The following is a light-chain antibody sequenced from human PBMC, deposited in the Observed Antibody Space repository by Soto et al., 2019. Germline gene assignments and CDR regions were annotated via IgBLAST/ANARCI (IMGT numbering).Light chain of an antibody. Sequence: DIQMTQSPSTLSASVGDRVTITCRASQSISSWFAWYQQKPGKAPKLLIYKASSLESGVPSRFSGSGSGTEFTLTSSILQHDDLATYYCQQYNSYSWTFGQGTKVEIK. V-gene: IGKV1-5*03. CDR2: KAS. CDR3: QQYNSYSWT. J-gene: IGKJ1*01. CDR1: QSISSW.